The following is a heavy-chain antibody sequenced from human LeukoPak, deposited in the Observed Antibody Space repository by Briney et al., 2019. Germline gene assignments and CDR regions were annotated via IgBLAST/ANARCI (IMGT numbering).Heavy chain of an antibody. D-gene: IGHD1-26*01. CDR2: ISAYNGNT. CDR1: GYTFTSYG. CDR3: ARDWAPRSDLSGNYHPFDY. V-gene: IGHV1-18*01. J-gene: IGHJ4*02. Sequence: GASVKVSCKASGYTFTSYGISWVRQAPGQGLEWMGWISAYNGNTNYAQKLQGRVTMTTDTSTSTAYMELRSLRSDDTAVYYCARDWAPRSDLSGNYHPFDYWGQGTLVTVSS.